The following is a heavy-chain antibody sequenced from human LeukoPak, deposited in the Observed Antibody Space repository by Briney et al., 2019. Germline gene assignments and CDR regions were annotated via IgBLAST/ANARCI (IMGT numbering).Heavy chain of an antibody. Sequence: SETLSLTCTVSGASITNYFWGWIRQPPGKGLQWIGYVYSGAYYYNPSLVSRLTVSVDTAKNQFSLGLRSVTAADTAVYYCARLRPGTNYDFSSGYYAFDYWGQGTLVTVSS. CDR3: ARLRPGTNYDFSSGYYAFDY. V-gene: IGHV4-4*09. CDR2: VYSGAY. CDR1: GASITNYF. D-gene: IGHD3-3*01. J-gene: IGHJ4*02.